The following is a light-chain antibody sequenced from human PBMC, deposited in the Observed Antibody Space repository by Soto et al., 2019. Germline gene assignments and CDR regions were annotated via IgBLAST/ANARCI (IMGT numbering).Light chain of an antibody. V-gene: IGKV3-20*01. J-gene: IGKJ5*01. CDR2: GAY. Sequence: LAAARSTLSLSPGERTTRSCRASQSVTSTSLVWYQQKPAQAPRLLIYGAYSRATGIPDRFNGGGSGTDFTLTISRLEPEDFAVYYCQHYNSSPPITFGQGTRLEI. CDR1: QSVTSTS. CDR3: QHYNSSPPIT.